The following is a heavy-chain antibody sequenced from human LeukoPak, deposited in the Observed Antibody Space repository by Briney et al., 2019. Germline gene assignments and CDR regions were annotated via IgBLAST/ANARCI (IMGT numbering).Heavy chain of an antibody. D-gene: IGHD1-26*01. J-gene: IGHJ5*02. CDR3: ARGEYSGSYQGSNWFDP. Sequence: GGSLRLSCAASGFTFSSYAMHWVRQAPGKGLEWVAVISYDGSNKYYADSVKGRFTISRDNSKNTLYLQMNSLRAEDTAVYYCARGEYSGSYQGSNWFDPWGQGTLVTVSS. CDR2: ISYDGSNK. CDR1: GFTFSSYA. V-gene: IGHV3-30-3*01.